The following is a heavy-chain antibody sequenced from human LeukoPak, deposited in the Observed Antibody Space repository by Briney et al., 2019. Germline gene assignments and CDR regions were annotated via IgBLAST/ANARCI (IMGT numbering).Heavy chain of an antibody. Sequence: SGPTLVKPTQTLTLTCSFSGFSLTTRPLGVGWIRHPPGKALEWLAVIYWDDDKRYNPSLRTRLTVTTATSKNQVVLIMTNMDPVDTATYYCAHRRSGYDWNHGDFDYWGQGTLVTVSS. CDR3: AHRRSGYDWNHGDFDY. CDR2: IYWDDDK. D-gene: IGHD3-22*01. J-gene: IGHJ4*02. V-gene: IGHV2-5*02. CDR1: GFSLTTRPLG.